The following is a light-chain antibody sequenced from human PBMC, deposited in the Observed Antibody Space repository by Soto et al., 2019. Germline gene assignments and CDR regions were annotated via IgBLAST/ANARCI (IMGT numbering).Light chain of an antibody. CDR3: LKYNIYLPDLFT. CDR1: QSISSW. J-gene: IGKJ4*01. CDR2: DAS. Sequence: DIQMTQSPSTLSASVGDRVTITCRASQSISSWLAWYQQKPGKAPKLLIYDASSLESGVPSRFSGSGSGTVFTLTIICLQPYDFATHFCLKYNIYLPDLFTFGGGTKVEIK. V-gene: IGKV1-5*01.